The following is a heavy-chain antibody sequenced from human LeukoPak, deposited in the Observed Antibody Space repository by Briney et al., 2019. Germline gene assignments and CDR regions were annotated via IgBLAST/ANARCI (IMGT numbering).Heavy chain of an antibody. CDR1: GGSISSSNW. CDR3: ARVQGGYAAGCDY. D-gene: IGHD5-12*01. Sequence: SGTLSLTCAVSGGSISSSNWWSWVRQPPGKGLEWIGEIYHSGSTNYNPSLKSRVTISVDKSKNQFSLKLSSVTAADTAVYYCARVQGGYAAGCDYWGQGTLVTVSS. J-gene: IGHJ4*02. V-gene: IGHV4-4*02. CDR2: IYHSGST.